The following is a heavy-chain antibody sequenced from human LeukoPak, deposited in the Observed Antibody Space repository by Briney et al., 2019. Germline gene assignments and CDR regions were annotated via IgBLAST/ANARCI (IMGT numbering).Heavy chain of an antibody. CDR2: IRGNAYGGSA. CDR3: TRESYVNRSGRYYVQHGY. Sequence: PGGSLRLSCTASGFTFSSYAMGWFRQAPGKGLEWVGFIRGNAYGGSAEFAASLKGRFTISRDNSNSIAYLQMNSLKTEDTAVYYYTRESYVNRSGRYYVQHGYRGPGITV. D-gene: IGHD3-16*01. V-gene: IGHV3-49*03. CDR1: GFTFSSYA. J-gene: IGHJ6*02.